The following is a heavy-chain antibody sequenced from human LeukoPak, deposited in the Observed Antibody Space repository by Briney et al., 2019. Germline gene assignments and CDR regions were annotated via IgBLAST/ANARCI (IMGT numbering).Heavy chain of an antibody. D-gene: IGHD6-13*01. CDR3: ASLLPQIAAVGKDY. Sequence: PSETLSLTCTVSGGSISSSSYYWGWIRQPPGKGLEWIGSIYYSGSTYYNPSPKSRVTISVDTSKNQFSLKLSSVTAADTAVYYCASLLPQIAAVGKDYWGQGTLVTVSS. CDR1: GGSISSSSYY. J-gene: IGHJ4*02. V-gene: IGHV4-39*07. CDR2: IYYSGST.